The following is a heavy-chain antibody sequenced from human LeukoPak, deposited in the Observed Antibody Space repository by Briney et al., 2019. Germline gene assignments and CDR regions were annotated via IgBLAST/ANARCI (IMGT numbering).Heavy chain of an antibody. CDR1: GFTFSSYG. J-gene: IGHJ4*02. V-gene: IGHV3-30*18. CDR2: ISYDGSNK. CDR3: AKDLSGVPATPTGPIDY. Sequence: PGGSLRLSCAASGFTFSSYGMHWVRQAPGKGLEWVAVISYDGSNKYYADSVKGRFTISRDNSKNTLYLQMNSLRAEDTAVYYCAKDLSGVPATPTGPIDYWGQGTLVTVSS. D-gene: IGHD2-2*01.